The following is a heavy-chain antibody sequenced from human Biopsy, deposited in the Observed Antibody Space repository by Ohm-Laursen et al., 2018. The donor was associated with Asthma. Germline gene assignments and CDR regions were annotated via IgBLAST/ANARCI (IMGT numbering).Heavy chain of an antibody. CDR2: VNTGNGDT. CDR1: GYNFISFA. J-gene: IGHJ3*01. CDR3: ARTYYDFLTGQVKDVFGV. D-gene: IGHD3-9*01. V-gene: IGHV1-3*04. Sequence: SVKVSCKASGYNFISFAIHWVRQAPGQRLEWMGWVNTGNGDTKYSQKFQGRVTITRDTSTSTAYMELRSLRSEDTATYYCARTYYDFLTGQVKDVFGVWGQGTMVTVSS.